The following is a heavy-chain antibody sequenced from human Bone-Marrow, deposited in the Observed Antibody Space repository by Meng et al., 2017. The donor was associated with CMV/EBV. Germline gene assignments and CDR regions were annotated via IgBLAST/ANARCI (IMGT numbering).Heavy chain of an antibody. Sequence: GESLKISCAASGFTFSSYSMNWVRQAPGKGLEWVSVIYSDGSTYYADSVKGRFTISRDNSKNTLYLQMHSLRAEDTAVYYCVLRIPAWDFDYWGQGTLVTVSS. V-gene: IGHV3-53*01. CDR2: IYSDGST. J-gene: IGHJ4*02. CDR3: VLRIPAWDFDY. D-gene: IGHD5-12*01. CDR1: GFTFSSYS.